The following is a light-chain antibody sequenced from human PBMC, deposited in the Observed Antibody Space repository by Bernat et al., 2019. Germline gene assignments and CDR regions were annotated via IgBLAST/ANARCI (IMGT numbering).Light chain of an antibody. CDR2: GNN. V-gene: IGLV1-44*01. Sequence: QSVLTQPPSASGTPGQRVTISCSGSNSNIGGNPVNWYQQLPGTAPRVVIYGNNHRPPGVPDRFSGSKSVTSAFLAISGLQSEDEADYYCAAWDDSLSAVVFGGGTRLTIL. CDR1: NSNIGGNP. CDR3: AAWDDSLSAVV. J-gene: IGLJ2*01.